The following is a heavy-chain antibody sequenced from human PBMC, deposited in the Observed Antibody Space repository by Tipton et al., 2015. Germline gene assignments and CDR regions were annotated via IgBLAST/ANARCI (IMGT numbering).Heavy chain of an antibody. J-gene: IGHJ1*01. Sequence: QVQLVQSGAEVKKPGASVKVSCKASGYTFTSYGISWVRQAPGQGLEWMGWINPNSGGTNFAQKFQGRVTMTRDTSISTVYMELSSLRSDDTAVYYCARDAGIVAAPSRYFHYWGQGTLVTVSS. D-gene: IGHD2-15*01. CDR3: ARDAGIVAAPSRYFHY. CDR2: INPNSGGT. CDR1: GYTFTSYG. V-gene: IGHV1-2*02.